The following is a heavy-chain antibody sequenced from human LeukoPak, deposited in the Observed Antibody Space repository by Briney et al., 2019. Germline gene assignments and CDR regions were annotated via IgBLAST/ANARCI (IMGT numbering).Heavy chain of an antibody. Sequence: GGSLRLSCAASGFTFSSYSMNWVRQAPGKGLEWVSYISSSSSTIYYADSVKGRFTISRDNAKNSLYLQMNSLRAEDTAVYYCARDSPKTWEPNWPEGVDYWGQGTLVTVSS. CDR3: ARDSPKTWEPNWPEGVDY. CDR1: GFTFSSYS. D-gene: IGHD1-26*01. V-gene: IGHV3-48*01. CDR2: ISSSSSTI. J-gene: IGHJ4*02.